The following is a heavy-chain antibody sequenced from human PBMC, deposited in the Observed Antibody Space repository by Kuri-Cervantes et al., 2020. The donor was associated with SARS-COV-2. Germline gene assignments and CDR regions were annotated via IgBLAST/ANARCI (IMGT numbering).Heavy chain of an antibody. D-gene: IGHD2-2*01. V-gene: IGHV1-2*02. CDR2: INPNSGGT. CDR1: GYTFTGYY. CDR3: ARDHAAGLGAHCYSASCYSAIPDY. Sequence: ASVKVSCKASGYTFTGYYMHWVRQAPGQGLEWMGWINPNSGGTNYAQKFQGRVTMTRDTSTSTVYMELSSLRSEDTAVYYCARDHAAGLGAHCYSASCYSAIPDYWGQGTLVTVSS. J-gene: IGHJ4*02.